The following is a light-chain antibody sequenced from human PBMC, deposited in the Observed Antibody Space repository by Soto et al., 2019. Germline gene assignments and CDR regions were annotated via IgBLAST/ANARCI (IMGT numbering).Light chain of an antibody. J-gene: IGLJ3*02. Sequence: QSALTQPRSVSGSPGQSVTISCTATGSDVGDSSHVSWYQLHPGKAPKLMIYEVNNRPSGVPDRFSGSKSGSMASLTISGLQAEDEAEYYCCLSPGSLTWLFGGGTQLTVL. CDR1: GSDVGDSSH. V-gene: IGLV2-11*01. CDR3: CLSPGSLTWL. CDR2: EVN.